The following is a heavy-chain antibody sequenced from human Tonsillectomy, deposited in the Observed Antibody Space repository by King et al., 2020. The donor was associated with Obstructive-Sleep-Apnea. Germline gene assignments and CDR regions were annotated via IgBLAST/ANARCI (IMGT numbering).Heavy chain of an antibody. CDR3: VKGAAAAGTDVY. Sequence: VQLVESGGNLVQPEGSLRLSCAASGFTFSSYAMSWVRQAPGTGLEWVSAISGSGGSIYYADDVQGRFTISRDNSKNTLYLQMNSLRAEDTAVYYCVKGAAAAGTDVYWGQGTLVTVSS. CDR1: GFTFSSYA. J-gene: IGHJ4*02. D-gene: IGHD6-13*01. CDR2: ISGSGGSI. V-gene: IGHV3-23*04.